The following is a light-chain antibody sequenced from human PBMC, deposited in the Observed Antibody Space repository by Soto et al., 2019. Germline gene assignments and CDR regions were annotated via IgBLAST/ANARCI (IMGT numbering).Light chain of an antibody. CDR3: NSYTRGSTRYV. Sequence: QSSRAQPASGSGTPGTSITISFSAANSDLGSFNSVSWYQQHPGKSPKLMFYGVNHRPSVLRLYSSGSSSSIPSSLALVHLQAHDEAEYHCNSYTRGSTRYVFGTGTKVTVL. CDR2: GVN. V-gene: IGLV2-14*03. CDR1: NSDLGSFNS. J-gene: IGLJ1*01.